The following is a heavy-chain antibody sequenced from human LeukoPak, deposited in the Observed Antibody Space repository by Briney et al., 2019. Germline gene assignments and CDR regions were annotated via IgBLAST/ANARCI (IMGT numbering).Heavy chain of an antibody. D-gene: IGHD1-26*01. CDR1: GFILTTYW. J-gene: IGHJ4*02. Sequence: GGSLGLSCAASGFILTTYWMHWVRQAPGKGLVWVARINIDGSKTYYADSVKGRFTISRDNVGNTVYLQMNSLTAEDTAVYYCTRDLVGATSDFWGQGTLVTVSS. CDR3: TRDLVGATSDF. V-gene: IGHV3-74*01. CDR2: INIDGSKT.